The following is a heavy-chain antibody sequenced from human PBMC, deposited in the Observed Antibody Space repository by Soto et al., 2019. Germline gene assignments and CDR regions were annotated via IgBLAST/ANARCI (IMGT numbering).Heavy chain of an antibody. V-gene: IGHV4-30-4*01. Sequence: SETLSLTCTVSGGSISSGDYYWSWIRQPPGKGLEWIGYIYYSGSTYYNPSLKSRVTISVDTSKNQFSLKLSSVTAADTAVYYGARKDYGGDYFGYWGQGTLVTVSS. D-gene: IGHD4-17*01. CDR3: ARKDYGGDYFGY. CDR2: IYYSGST. CDR1: GGSISSGDYY. J-gene: IGHJ4*02.